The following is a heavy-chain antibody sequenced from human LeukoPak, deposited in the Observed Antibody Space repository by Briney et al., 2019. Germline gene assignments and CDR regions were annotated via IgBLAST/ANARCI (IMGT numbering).Heavy chain of an antibody. CDR3: ARSPSMYAVANWFDP. Sequence: SETLSLTCTVSGGSISSSSYYWGWIRHPPGKGLEWIGSIYYSGSTYYNPSLKSRVTISVDTSKNQFSLKLSSVTAADTAVYYCARSPSMYAVANWFDPWGQGTLVTVSS. D-gene: IGHD2-8*01. CDR2: IYYSGST. CDR1: GGSISSSSYY. V-gene: IGHV4-39*07. J-gene: IGHJ5*02.